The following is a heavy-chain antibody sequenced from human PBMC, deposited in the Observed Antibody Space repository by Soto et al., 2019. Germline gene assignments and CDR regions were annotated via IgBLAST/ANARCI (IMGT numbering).Heavy chain of an antibody. D-gene: IGHD3-3*01. CDR3: VRSPCFSDRSGYTRCFAH. CDR2: ARDKAPGDST. V-gene: IGHV3-72*01. CDR1: GFTVSDHY. Sequence: EVQLVESGGGFVQPGGSLRLSCAGSGFTVSDHYIDYVRHAPGTGLEWVDRARDKAPGDSTAYAASVKGRFTTSRDESKNSVYLQLNSLIAQDTAVYHCVRSPCFSDRSGYTRCFAHWGQGTLVTFSS. J-gene: IGHJ4*02.